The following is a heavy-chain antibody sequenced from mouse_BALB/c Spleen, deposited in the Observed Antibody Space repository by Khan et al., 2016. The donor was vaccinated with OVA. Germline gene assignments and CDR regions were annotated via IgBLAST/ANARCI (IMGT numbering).Heavy chain of an antibody. Sequence: EVKLEVSGPGLVKPSQSLSLTCTVTGYSITSDYAWNWIRQFPGNKLEWMGYISYSGSTSYNPSLKSRISITRDTSKNQFFLQLNSVTTEDTATYYCARSYYGSSYGAMDYWGQGTSVTVSS. J-gene: IGHJ4*01. CDR2: ISYSGST. V-gene: IGHV3-2*02. D-gene: IGHD1-1*01. CDR1: GYSITSDYA. CDR3: ARSYYGSSYGAMDY.